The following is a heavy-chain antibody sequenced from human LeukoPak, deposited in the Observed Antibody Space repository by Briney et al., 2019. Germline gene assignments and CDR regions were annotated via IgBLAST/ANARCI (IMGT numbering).Heavy chain of an antibody. CDR2: INPNSGGT. CDR3: ARSRLRYSWDYYYYGMDV. D-gene: IGHD3-9*01. CDR1: GYTFTGYY. Sequence: ASVKVSCKASGYTFTGYYMHWVRQAPGQGLGWMGRINPNSGGTNYAQKFQGRVTMTRDTSISTAYMELSRLRSDDTAVYYCARSRLRYSWDYYYYGMDVWGQGTTVTVSS. J-gene: IGHJ6*02. V-gene: IGHV1-2*06.